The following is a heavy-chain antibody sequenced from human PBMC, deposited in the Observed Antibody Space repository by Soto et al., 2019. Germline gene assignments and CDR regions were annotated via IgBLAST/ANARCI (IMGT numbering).Heavy chain of an antibody. CDR1: GFTFSGSA. Sequence: GGSLRLSCAASGFTFSGSAMHWVRQASGKGLEWVGRIRSKANSYATAYAASAKGRFTISRDDSKNTAYLQMNSLKTEDTAVYYCTRSYSGHAFDIWGQGTMVTVSS. D-gene: IGHD1-26*01. V-gene: IGHV3-73*01. CDR2: IRSKANSYAT. CDR3: TRSYSGHAFDI. J-gene: IGHJ3*02.